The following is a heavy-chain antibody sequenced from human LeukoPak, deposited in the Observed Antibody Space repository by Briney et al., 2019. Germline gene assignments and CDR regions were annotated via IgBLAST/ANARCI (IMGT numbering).Heavy chain of an antibody. CDR1: GGSFSGYY. CDR2: INHSGST. D-gene: IGHD3-10*01. CDR3: VRGLMVRGVRRPRTRHFDY. V-gene: IGHV4-34*01. J-gene: IGHJ4*02. Sequence: SETLSLTCAVYGGSFSGYYWSWIRQPPGKGLEWIGEINHSGSTNYNPSLKSRVTISVDTSKNQFSLKLSSVTAADTAVYYCVRGLMVRGVRRPRTRHFDYWGQGTLVTVSS.